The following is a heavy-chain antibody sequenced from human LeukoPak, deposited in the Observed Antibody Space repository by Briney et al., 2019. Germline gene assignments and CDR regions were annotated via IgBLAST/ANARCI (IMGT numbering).Heavy chain of an antibody. J-gene: IGHJ4*02. V-gene: IGHV1-2*02. CDR2: ISPHSGVT. Sequence: ASVKVSCKASGYTFTGYYIHWVRQAPGQGLEWMGWISPHSGVTIYAQNFQGRVTMTRDTSINTAYMELSRLGSDDTAVYYCARLRTIDDYWGQGTLVTVSS. CDR3: ARLRTIDDY. CDR1: GYTFTGYY. D-gene: IGHD4-17*01.